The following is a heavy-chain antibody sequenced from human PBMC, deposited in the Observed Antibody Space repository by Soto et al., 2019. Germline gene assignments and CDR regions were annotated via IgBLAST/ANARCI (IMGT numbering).Heavy chain of an antibody. CDR2: INPSGGST. CDR3: ARRRDSSGWFQGAFDI. Sequence: GASVKVSCKASGYTFTSYYMHWVRQAPGQGLKWMGIINPSGGSTSYAQRFQGRVTMTRGTSTSTVYMELSSLRSEDTAVYYCARRRDSSGWFQGAFDIWGQGTMVTVSS. D-gene: IGHD6-19*01. J-gene: IGHJ3*02. CDR1: GYTFTSYY. V-gene: IGHV1-46*01.